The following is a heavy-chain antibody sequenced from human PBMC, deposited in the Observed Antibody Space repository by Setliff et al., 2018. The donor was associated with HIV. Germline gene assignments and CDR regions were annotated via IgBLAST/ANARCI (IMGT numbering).Heavy chain of an antibody. D-gene: IGHD1-26*01. J-gene: IGHJ4*02. CDR3: ARSPGWEPPSSFDY. CDR1: GFSFSVYE. V-gene: IGHV3-48*03. CDR2: ISSGATTI. Sequence: PGGSLRLSCAASGFSFSVYEMDWVRQAPGKGLEWISHISSGATTIHFADAVTGRFAISRDNAKNSLFLQMNSLRAEDTAVYYCARSPGWEPPSSFDYWGQGALVTVSS.